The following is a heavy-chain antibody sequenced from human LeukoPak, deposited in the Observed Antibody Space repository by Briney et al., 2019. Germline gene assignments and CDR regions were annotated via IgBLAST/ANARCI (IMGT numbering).Heavy chain of an antibody. D-gene: IGHD3-22*01. J-gene: IGHJ4*02. V-gene: IGHV4-39*05. CDR1: GGSISSSSYY. Sequence: SETPSLTCTVSGGSISSSSYYWGWIRPPPGKGLEWIGSIYYSGSTYYNPSLKSRVTISVDTSKNQFSLKLSSVTAADTAVYYCAVLNYYDSSGYLDYWGQGTLVTVSS. CDR3: AVLNYYDSSGYLDY. CDR2: IYYSGST.